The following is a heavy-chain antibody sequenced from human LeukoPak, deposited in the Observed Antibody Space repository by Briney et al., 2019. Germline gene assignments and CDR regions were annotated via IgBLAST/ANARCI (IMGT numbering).Heavy chain of an antibody. Sequence: PGGSLRLSCAASEFTFRSYWMSWVRQAPGKGLEWVATIKQDGSDKYYVDSVKGRFTISRDNAKNSLYLEMNSLRAEDTAVYYCASRLSSGWYGFDHWGQGTLVTVSS. D-gene: IGHD6-19*01. J-gene: IGHJ4*02. V-gene: IGHV3-7*01. CDR1: EFTFRSYW. CDR3: ASRLSSGWYGFDH. CDR2: IKQDGSDK.